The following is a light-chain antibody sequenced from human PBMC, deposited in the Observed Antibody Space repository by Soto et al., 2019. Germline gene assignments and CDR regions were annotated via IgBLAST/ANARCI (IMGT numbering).Light chain of an antibody. CDR3: SLYTSENAYV. Sequence: SALTQPPSVSGSPGQSVTISCTGTSTDFVSYNRVSWYQQPPGTAPKLMIYEVSKRPSGVPDRFSGSKSGNTASLTISGLQAADEADYYCSLYTSENAYVFGTGTKV. CDR1: STDFVSYNR. V-gene: IGLV2-18*01. CDR2: EVS. J-gene: IGLJ1*01.